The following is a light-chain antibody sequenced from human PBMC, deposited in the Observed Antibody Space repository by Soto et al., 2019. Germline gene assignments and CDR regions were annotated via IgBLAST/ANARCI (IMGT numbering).Light chain of an antibody. Sequence: EIVMTQSPATLSVSPGERATLSCRASQSVSSNLAWYPQKPGQAPRLLIYGASTRATGIPARFSVSGSGTEFTLTISSLQSEDFAVYYCQQYNNWPLTFGGGTKVEIK. CDR1: QSVSSN. J-gene: IGKJ4*01. V-gene: IGKV3-15*01. CDR3: QQYNNWPLT. CDR2: GAS.